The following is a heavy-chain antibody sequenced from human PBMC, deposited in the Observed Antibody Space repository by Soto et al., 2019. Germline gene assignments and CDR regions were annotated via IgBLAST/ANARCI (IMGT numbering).Heavy chain of an antibody. Sequence: GGSLRLSCVASGFSFNPYVMAWVRQAPGKGLEWVAVIWYDGSNKYYADSVKGRFTISRDNSKNTLYLQMNSLRAEDTAVYYCARDSPGPGIAVAGTDYWGQGTLVTVSS. CDR1: GFSFNPYV. V-gene: IGHV3-33*08. CDR2: IWYDGSNK. CDR3: ARDSPGPGIAVAGTDY. D-gene: IGHD6-19*01. J-gene: IGHJ4*02.